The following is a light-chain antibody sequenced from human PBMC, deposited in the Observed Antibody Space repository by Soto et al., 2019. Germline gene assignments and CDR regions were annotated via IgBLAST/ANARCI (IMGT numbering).Light chain of an antibody. J-gene: IGLJ1*01. CDR3: QAWDSSTGV. V-gene: IGLV3-1*01. CDR1: KLGDKY. Sequence: SYELTQPPSVSVSPGQTASITCSGDKLGDKYACWYQQKPGQSPVLLIYQDDKRPSGIPERLSGSNSGNTATLTISGTQAMDEADYYCQAWDSSTGVFGTGTKLTVL. CDR2: QDD.